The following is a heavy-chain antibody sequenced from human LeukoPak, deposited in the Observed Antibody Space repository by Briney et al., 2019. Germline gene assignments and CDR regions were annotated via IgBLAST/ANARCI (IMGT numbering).Heavy chain of an antibody. V-gene: IGHV3-48*03. CDR2: ISSSGSTI. Sequence: GGSLRLSCAASGFTFSSYEMNWVRQAPGKGLEWVSYISSSGSTIYYADSVKGRFTISRDNAKNSLYLQMNSLRAEDTAVYYCARDCVRVSSGWYYYMDVWGKGTTVTISS. D-gene: IGHD6-19*01. J-gene: IGHJ6*03. CDR1: GFTFSSYE. CDR3: ARDCVRVSSGWYYYMDV.